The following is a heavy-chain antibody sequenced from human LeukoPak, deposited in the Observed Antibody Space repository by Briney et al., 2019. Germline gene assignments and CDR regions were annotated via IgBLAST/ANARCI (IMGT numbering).Heavy chain of an antibody. D-gene: IGHD3-10*01. J-gene: IGHJ3*02. Sequence: TGGSLRLSCAASGFTFSNVWMSWVRQAPGEGLEWVGRIKSKTDGETTDYAAPVKGRFTISRDDSKNTLYLQMNSLKTEDTAVYYCSALLWFENDASDTWGHGTMVTVSS. CDR1: GFTFSNVW. CDR3: SALLWFENDASDT. V-gene: IGHV3-15*01. CDR2: IKSKTDGETT.